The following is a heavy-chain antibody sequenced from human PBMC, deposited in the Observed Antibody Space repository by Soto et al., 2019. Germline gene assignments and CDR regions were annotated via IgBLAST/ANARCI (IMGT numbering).Heavy chain of an antibody. V-gene: IGHV3-23*01. CDR3: AKAGRITIFGVVKLICDY. D-gene: IGHD3-3*01. CDR2: ISGSGGST. Sequence: AGSLCLACSASGFTFSIFAIGWVRQAPGEGLEWVSAISGSGGSTFYADSVKGQFTKARDNSKNTLYLQMNSLRAEDTAVYYCAKAGRITIFGVVKLICDYWGQGTLVTVSS. J-gene: IGHJ4*02. CDR1: GFTFSIFA.